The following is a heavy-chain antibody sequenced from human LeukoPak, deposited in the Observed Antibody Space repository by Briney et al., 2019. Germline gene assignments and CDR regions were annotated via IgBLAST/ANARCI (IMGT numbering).Heavy chain of an antibody. D-gene: IGHD1-26*01. CDR1: GGSTSSYN. V-gene: IGHV4-59*01. J-gene: IGHJ3*02. CDR2: IYYSGST. Sequence: SETLSLTRTVSGGSTSSYNWSSIRHPPGKGRGRVGYIYYSGSTNYNPSLKSRVTISVDTSKNQFSLKLSSVTAADTAVYYCARECGSSFDAFDIWGQGTMVTVSS. CDR3: ARECGSSFDAFDI.